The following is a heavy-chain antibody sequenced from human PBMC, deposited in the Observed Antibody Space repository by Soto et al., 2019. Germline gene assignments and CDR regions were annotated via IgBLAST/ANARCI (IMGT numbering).Heavy chain of an antibody. CDR3: ARGSITTYYYGSGSLIFDY. CDR2: IYYSGST. D-gene: IGHD3-10*01. CDR1: GGSISSGGYY. J-gene: IGHJ4*02. V-gene: IGHV4-31*03. Sequence: PSETLSLTCTVSGGSISSGGYYWSWIRQHPEKGLEWIGYIYYSGSTYYNPSLKSRVTISVDTSKNQFSLKLSSVTAADTAVYYCARGSITTYYYGSGSLIFDYWGQGTLVTVSS.